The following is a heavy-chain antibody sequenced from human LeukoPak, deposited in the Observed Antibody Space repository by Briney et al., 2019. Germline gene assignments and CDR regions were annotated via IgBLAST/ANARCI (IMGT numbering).Heavy chain of an antibody. CDR3: ARDRGPDSSGYENDY. CDR1: GYTFTGYY. V-gene: IGHV1-2*02. J-gene: IGHJ4*02. CDR2: INPNSGGT. D-gene: IGHD3-22*01. Sequence: ASVKVSCKASGYTFTGYYIHWMRQAPGQGLEWMGWINPNSGGTNYAQKFQGRVTMTRDTSISTAYMELSRLRSDDTAVYYCARDRGPDSSGYENDYWGQGALVTVSS.